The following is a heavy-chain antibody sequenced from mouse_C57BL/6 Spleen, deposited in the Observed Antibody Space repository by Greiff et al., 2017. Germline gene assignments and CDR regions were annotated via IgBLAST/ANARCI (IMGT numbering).Heavy chain of an antibody. J-gene: IGHJ3*01. CDR2: ISNGGGST. CDR1: GFTFSDYY. CDR3: ARVGFAY. V-gene: IGHV5-12*01. D-gene: IGHD1-1*02. Sequence: EVQRVESGGGLVQPGGSLKLSCAASGFTFSDYYMYWVRQTPEKRLEWVAYISNGGGSTYYPDTVKGRFTISRDNAKNTLYLQMSRLKSEDTAMYYCARVGFAYWGQGTLVTVSA.